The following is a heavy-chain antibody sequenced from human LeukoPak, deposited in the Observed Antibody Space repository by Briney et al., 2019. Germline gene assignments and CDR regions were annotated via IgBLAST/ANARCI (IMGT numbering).Heavy chain of an antibody. CDR1: GYTLTDLY. J-gene: IGHJ4*02. V-gene: IGHV1-24*01. D-gene: IGHD2-15*01. Sequence: ASVKVSCKVSGYTLTDLYMHWVRQAPGKGLEWMGCIHPGGSETNYAQKFQGRVTLTQDTSTNTAYMELSRPRSEDTAVYYCATDLAGVAATGYFDDWGQGTLVTVSS. CDR3: ATDLAGVAATGYFDD. CDR2: IHPGGSET.